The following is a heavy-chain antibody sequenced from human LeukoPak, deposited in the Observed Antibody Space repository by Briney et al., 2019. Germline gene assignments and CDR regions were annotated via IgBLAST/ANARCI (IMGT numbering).Heavy chain of an antibody. CDR2: ISGSGGST. V-gene: IGHV3-23*01. Sequence: GGSLRLSCAAPGFTFSSYAMSWVRQAPGKGLEWVSAISGSGGSTYYADSVKGRFTISRDNSKNTLYLQMNSLRAEDTAVYYCAKPPAAGTLYYFDYWGQGTLVTVSS. D-gene: IGHD6-13*01. CDR1: GFTFSSYA. J-gene: IGHJ4*02. CDR3: AKPPAAGTLYYFDY.